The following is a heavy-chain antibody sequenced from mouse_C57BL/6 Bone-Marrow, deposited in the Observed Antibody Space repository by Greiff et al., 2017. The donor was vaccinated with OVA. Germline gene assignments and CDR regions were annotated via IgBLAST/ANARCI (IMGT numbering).Heavy chain of an antibody. CDR3: TTYYEYDVRFDY. CDR1: GFNIKDDY. V-gene: IGHV14-4*01. Sequence: VQLQQSGAELVRPGASVKLSCTASGFNIKDDYMHWVKQRPEQGLEWIGWIDPENGDTEYASKFQGKATITADTSSNTAYLQLSSLTSEDTAVYYCTTYYEYDVRFDYWGQGTTLTVSS. J-gene: IGHJ2*01. D-gene: IGHD2-4*01. CDR2: IDPENGDT.